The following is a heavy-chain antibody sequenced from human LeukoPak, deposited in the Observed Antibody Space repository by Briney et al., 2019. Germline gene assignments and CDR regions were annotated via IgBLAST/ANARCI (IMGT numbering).Heavy chain of an antibody. Sequence: PGGSLRLSCAASGFIFSRYSMNWVRQAPGKGLEWVSYISSSNSTIYYADSVKGRFTISRDNAKNSLYLQMNSLRSEDTAVYYCARRSSSWPLGTDYWGQGTLVTVSS. CDR2: ISSSNSTI. CDR1: GFIFSRYS. D-gene: IGHD6-13*01. CDR3: ARRSSSWPLGTDY. V-gene: IGHV3-48*04. J-gene: IGHJ4*02.